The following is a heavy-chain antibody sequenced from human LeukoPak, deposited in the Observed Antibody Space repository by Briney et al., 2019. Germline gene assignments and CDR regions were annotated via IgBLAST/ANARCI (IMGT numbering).Heavy chain of an antibody. D-gene: IGHD4-23*01. J-gene: IGHJ4*02. Sequence: GGSLRLSCAASGFTFSSYAMHWVRQAPGKGLEYVSAISSNGGSTYYANSVKGRFTISRDNSKNTLYLQMGSLRAEDMAVYYCARLPYGGNSGWVDYWGQGTLVTVSS. V-gene: IGHV3-64*01. CDR3: ARLPYGGNSGWVDY. CDR1: GFTFSSYA. CDR2: ISSNGGST.